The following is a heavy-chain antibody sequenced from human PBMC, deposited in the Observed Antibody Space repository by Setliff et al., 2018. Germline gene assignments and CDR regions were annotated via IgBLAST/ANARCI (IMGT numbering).Heavy chain of an antibody. J-gene: IGHJ4*02. Sequence: ETLSLTCTVSGDSIDTDIWWSWVRQAPGKGLEWVSIISASGDTTYYADSVKGRFTISRDNSRNTLYLQMNSLRAEDTAVYYCCSGSYLFVYWGQGSRVTVSS. V-gene: IGHV3-23*01. CDR2: ISASGDTT. CDR3: CSGSYLFVY. CDR1: GDSIDTDI. D-gene: IGHD1-26*01.